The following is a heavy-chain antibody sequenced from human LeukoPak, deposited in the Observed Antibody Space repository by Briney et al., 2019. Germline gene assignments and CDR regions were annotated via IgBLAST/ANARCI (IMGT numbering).Heavy chain of an antibody. J-gene: IGHJ3*02. CDR1: GFTFSSYW. Sequence: GGSLRLSCAASGFTFSSYWMHWVRQAPGKGLVWVSRINSDGSSTSYAGSVKGRFTISRDNAKNTLYLQMNNLRAEDTAVYYCSSGNSHAFDIWGQGTMVTVSS. V-gene: IGHV3-74*01. CDR3: SSGNSHAFDI. D-gene: IGHD4-23*01. CDR2: INSDGSST.